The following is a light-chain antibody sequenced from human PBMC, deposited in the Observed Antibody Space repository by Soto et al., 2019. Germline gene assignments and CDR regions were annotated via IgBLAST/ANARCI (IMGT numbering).Light chain of an antibody. J-gene: IGLJ1*01. CDR3: SSYTTSNTRQIV. CDR2: DVS. CDR1: SNDVGGYNY. Sequence: QSVLNQPASVSGSPGQSITISCTGTSNDVGGYNYVSWYQHHPGKAPKLIIYDVSNRPSGVSIRFSGSKSDNTASLTISGLQPEDEADYHCSSYTTSNTRQIVFGTGTKVTVL. V-gene: IGLV2-14*03.